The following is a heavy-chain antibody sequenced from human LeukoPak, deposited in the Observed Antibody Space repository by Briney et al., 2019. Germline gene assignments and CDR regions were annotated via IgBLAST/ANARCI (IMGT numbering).Heavy chain of an antibody. J-gene: IGHJ6*03. Sequence: PSETLSLTCTVSGGSLSSSSYYWGWTRQPPGKGLEWIGTIYYSGSTYYNPSLKSRVTISVDTSNAQFSLKLSSVTAADTAVYYCAREKEGITMVRGSYYYYMDVWGKGTTVTVSS. V-gene: IGHV4-39*07. CDR3: AREKEGITMVRGSYYYYMDV. D-gene: IGHD3-10*01. CDR1: GGSLSSSSYY. CDR2: IYYSGST.